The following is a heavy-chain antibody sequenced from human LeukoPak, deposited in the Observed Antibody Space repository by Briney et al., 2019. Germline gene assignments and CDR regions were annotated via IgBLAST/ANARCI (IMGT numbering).Heavy chain of an antibody. J-gene: IGHJ3*01. CDR2: IYHSGST. D-gene: IGHD4-23*01. Sequence: SQTLSLTCTVSGGSISSGGYYWSWIRQPPGKGLEWIGYIYHSGSTYYNPSLKSRVTISVDRSKNQFSLKLSSVTAADTAVYYCAGRGSNSGTFDVWGPGTFVTVSS. CDR3: AGRGSNSGTFDV. V-gene: IGHV4-30-2*01. CDR1: GGSISSGGYY.